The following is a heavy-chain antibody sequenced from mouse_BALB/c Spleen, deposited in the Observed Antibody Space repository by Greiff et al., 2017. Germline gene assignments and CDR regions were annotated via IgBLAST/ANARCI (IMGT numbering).Heavy chain of an antibody. D-gene: IGHD4-1*01. Sequence: VKLQESGAELARPGASVKLSCKASGYTFTSYWMQWVKQRPGQGLEWIGAIYPGDGDTRYTQKFKGKATLTADKSSSTAYMQLSSLASEDSAVYYCARKDWGDYWGQGTTLTVSS. CDR1: GYTFTSYW. CDR2: IYPGDGDT. V-gene: IGHV1-87*01. CDR3: ARKDWGDY. J-gene: IGHJ2*01.